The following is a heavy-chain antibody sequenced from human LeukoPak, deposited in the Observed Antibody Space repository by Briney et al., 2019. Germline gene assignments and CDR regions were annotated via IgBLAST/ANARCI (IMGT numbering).Heavy chain of an antibody. Sequence: PSETLSLTYSVSIVSHSPYYWSWTPQSPSKGLEGIVYITYNRRTGYNPHLQSRGTMSIEYSNNKRSLRLKSVTAADEAVYFCSREGSGGMNLIREIPPARLYRGLDVGGKGTTVAV. J-gene: IGHJ6*03. D-gene: IGHD4-23*01. V-gene: IGHV4-59*01. CDR3: SREGSGGMNLIREIPPARLYRGLDV. CDR2: ITYNRRT. CDR1: IVSHSPYY.